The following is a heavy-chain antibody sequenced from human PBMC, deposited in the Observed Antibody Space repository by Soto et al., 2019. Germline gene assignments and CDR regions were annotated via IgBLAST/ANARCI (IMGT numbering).Heavy chain of an antibody. CDR1: GGSMSEYF. CDR3: ARDGYDGSGSPYPAY. J-gene: IGHJ4*02. D-gene: IGHD3-10*01. Sequence: SETLSLTCSVSGGSMSEYFWSWIRPSPGKGLEWIGYIYYLGSTDYNPSLKSRVTISVDTSKRQFPLRLTSVTAADTAVYYCARDGYDGSGSPYPAYWGPGTQVTVSS. V-gene: IGHV4-59*01. CDR2: IYYLGST.